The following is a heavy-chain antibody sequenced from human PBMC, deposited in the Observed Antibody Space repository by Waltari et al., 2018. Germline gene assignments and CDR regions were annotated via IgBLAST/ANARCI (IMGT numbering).Heavy chain of an antibody. D-gene: IGHD2-15*01. CDR3: ARYGGKSYYYYMDV. CDR2: INHSGST. Sequence: QVQLQQWGAGLLKPSETLSLTGAVYGGSFSGYYWSWIRQPPGKGLEWIGEINHSGSTNYNPSLKSRVTISVDTSKNQFSLKLSSVTAADTAVYYCARYGGKSYYYYMDVWGKGTTVTVSS. J-gene: IGHJ6*03. CDR1: GGSFSGYY. V-gene: IGHV4-34*01.